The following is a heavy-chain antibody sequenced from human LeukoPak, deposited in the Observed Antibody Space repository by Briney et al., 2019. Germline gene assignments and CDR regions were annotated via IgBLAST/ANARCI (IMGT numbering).Heavy chain of an antibody. Sequence: GGSLRLSCAASGLTFSDYYMSWIRQAPGKGLEWLSYINIGGTNTHYADSVEGRFTISRDNAKKSLYSEMTNLRAEDTAVYYCATDGAGFDTWGQGVLVTVSS. V-gene: IGHV3-11*01. CDR1: GLTFSDYY. CDR2: INIGGTNT. J-gene: IGHJ5*02. CDR3: ATDGAGFDT.